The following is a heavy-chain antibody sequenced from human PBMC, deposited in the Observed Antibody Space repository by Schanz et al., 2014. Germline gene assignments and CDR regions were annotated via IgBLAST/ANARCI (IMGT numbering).Heavy chain of an antibody. CDR1: GFTFSDHY. Sequence: EVQLVESGGGLVQPGGSLRLSCAASGFTFSDHYMDWVRQAPGKGLEWVDRVRNKNNRYSTEYAASVIGRFTITRDDSKNSLYLQMNSLKTEDTSMFYCARRAAGSRIGCPFHSWGQGTLGTVSS. CDR2: VRNKNNRYST. V-gene: IGHV3-72*01. J-gene: IGHJ4*02. D-gene: IGHD6-19*01. CDR3: ARRAAGSRIGCPFHS.